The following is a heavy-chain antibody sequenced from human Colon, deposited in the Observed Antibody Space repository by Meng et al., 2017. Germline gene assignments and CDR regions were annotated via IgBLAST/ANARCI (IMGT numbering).Heavy chain of an antibody. V-gene: IGHV4-4*02. CDR2: VYYRGDT. CDR1: GASISSDFW. D-gene: IGHD1-7*01. Sequence: QELLQASARGVMKSSVTLPLTSTVAGASISSDFWWSWVRQPPGKGLEWIGEVYYRGDTNYNPSLKSRVDISVDKSKNQFYLSLFSVTAADTAVYYCGRDQGRELINHWGQGTLVTVSS. J-gene: IGHJ4*02. CDR3: GRDQGRELINH.